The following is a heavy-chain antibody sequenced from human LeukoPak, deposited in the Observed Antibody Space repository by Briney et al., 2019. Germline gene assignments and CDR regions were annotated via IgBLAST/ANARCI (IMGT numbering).Heavy chain of an antibody. J-gene: IGHJ4*02. D-gene: IGHD1-26*01. Sequence: SETLSLTCTVSGGSISSYYWSWIRQPPGKGLEWIGYIYYSGSTNYNPSLKSRLTISVDTSNIQFSLKLSSVTAADTAVYYCARGNIVGGTFTNWGQGTLVTVSS. V-gene: IGHV4-59*01. CDR1: GGSISSYY. CDR3: ARGNIVGGTFTN. CDR2: IYYSGST.